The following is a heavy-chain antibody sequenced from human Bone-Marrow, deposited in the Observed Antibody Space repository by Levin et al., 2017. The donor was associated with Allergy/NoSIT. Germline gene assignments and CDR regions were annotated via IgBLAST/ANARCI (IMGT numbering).Heavy chain of an antibody. J-gene: IGHJ4*02. CDR3: VGDGLSSVGWDGVFQY. CDR1: GFTFDDFA. CDR2: INWNSGTV. V-gene: IGHV3-9*01. Sequence: PGGSLRLSCAGSGFTFDDFAMHWVRQIPGKGPEWVSSINWNSGTVAYVDSVKGRFTISRDNTKNSLYLQMSSLTPEDTAFYFGVGDGLSSVGWDGVFQYWGQGTPVTVSS. D-gene: IGHD1-26*01.